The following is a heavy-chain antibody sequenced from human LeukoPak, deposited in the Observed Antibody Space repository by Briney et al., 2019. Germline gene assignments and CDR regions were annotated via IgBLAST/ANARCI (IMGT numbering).Heavy chain of an antibody. CDR3: ARSRSSSWYGAFDI. CDR2: IKQDGSEK. J-gene: IGHJ3*02. D-gene: IGHD6-13*01. Sequence: GGSLRLSCAASGFTFSSYWMSWVRQAPGRGLEWVANIKQDGSEKYYVDSVKGRFTISRDNAKNSLYLQMNSLRAEDTAVYYCARSRSSSWYGAFDIWGQGTMVTVSS. CDR1: GFTFSSYW. V-gene: IGHV3-7*01.